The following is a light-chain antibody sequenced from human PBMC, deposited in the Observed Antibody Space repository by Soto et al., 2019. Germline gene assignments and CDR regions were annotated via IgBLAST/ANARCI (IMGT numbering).Light chain of an antibody. CDR1: QTFSSDY. CDR3: QQRVSPPPEWT. CDR2: GAS. Sequence: EIVLTQSPGTLSLSPGERATLSCRASQTFSSDYLAWYQQKPGQAPRLLIYGASSRATGIPDRFSGSGSGTDFTLTISRLEPEDFAVYYCQQRVSPPPEWTFGQGTKVEIK. V-gene: IGKV3-20*01. J-gene: IGKJ1*01.